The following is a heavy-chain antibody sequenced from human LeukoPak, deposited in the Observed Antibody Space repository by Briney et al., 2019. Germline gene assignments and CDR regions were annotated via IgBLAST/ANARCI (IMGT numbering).Heavy chain of an antibody. CDR1: GLTFSSYE. V-gene: IGHV3-48*03. CDR2: ISGSGTTI. D-gene: IGHD4-17*01. Sequence: PGGALRHSCATPGLTFSSYEMKWGRPAPGKGVEWVSYISGSGTTIHYADSVKGRFTISRDNAKNSLYLQMNSLRAEDTAVYYCARENYGDYVDKWGQGTLVTVSS. J-gene: IGHJ4*02. CDR3: ARENYGDYVDK.